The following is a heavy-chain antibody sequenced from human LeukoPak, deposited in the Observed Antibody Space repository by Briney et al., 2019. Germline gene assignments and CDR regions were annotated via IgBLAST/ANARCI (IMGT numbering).Heavy chain of an antibody. J-gene: IGHJ4*02. CDR2: MYYRGST. CDR3: ARAPTVTFFDY. CDR1: GGSISSSSHY. D-gene: IGHD4-17*01. V-gene: IGHV4-39*01. Sequence: SETLSLTCTVSGGSISSSSHYWGWIRQPPGKGLEWIGSMYYRGSTYYNPSLKSRVTISVDTSKNQFSLKLSSVTAADTAVYYCARAPTVTFFDYWGQGTLVTVSS.